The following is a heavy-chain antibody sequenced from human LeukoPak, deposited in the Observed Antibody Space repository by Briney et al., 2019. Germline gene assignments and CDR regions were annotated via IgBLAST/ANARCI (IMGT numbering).Heavy chain of an antibody. CDR3: ARMDYSYYYMDV. CDR2: ITPIFGVT. Sequence: SVKVSCKTSGGTSDYYAISWVRQRPGQGLEWLGRITPIFGVTNYAQKFQGRVSITAANSTSTVYMEVTALRSEDTALYYCARMDYSYYYMDVWGKGTSVTVSS. CDR1: GGTSDYYA. D-gene: IGHD5-24*01. V-gene: IGHV1-69*04. J-gene: IGHJ6*03.